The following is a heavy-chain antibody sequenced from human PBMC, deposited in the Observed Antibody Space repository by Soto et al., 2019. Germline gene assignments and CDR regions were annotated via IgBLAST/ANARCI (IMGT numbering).Heavy chain of an antibody. J-gene: IGHJ5*02. CDR2: IWYDGSNK. D-gene: IGHD3-3*01. CDR3: ARDLHVLRFLEWPPGWFDP. CDR1: GFTFSSYG. Sequence: HPGGSLRLSCAASGFTFSSYGMHWVRQAPGKGLEWVAVIWYDGSNKYYADSVKGRFTISRDNSKNTLYLQMNSLRAEDTAVYYCARDLHVLRFLEWPPGWFDPWGQGTLVTVSS. V-gene: IGHV3-33*01.